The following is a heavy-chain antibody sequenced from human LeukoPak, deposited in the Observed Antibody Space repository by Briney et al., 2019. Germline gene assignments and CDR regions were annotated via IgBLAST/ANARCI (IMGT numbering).Heavy chain of an antibody. D-gene: IGHD3-22*01. CDR3: ASSYYYDPRVDY. CDR1: GYSFTSYW. CDR2: IYPGYSDT. Sequence: GESLKISCKGSGYSFTSYWIGWVRQMPGKGLEWMGIIYPGYSDTRYSPSCQGQGTISADRSISTAYLKWSSLKASDTAMYYCASSYYYDPRVDYWGQGTLVTVSS. V-gene: IGHV5-51*01. J-gene: IGHJ4*02.